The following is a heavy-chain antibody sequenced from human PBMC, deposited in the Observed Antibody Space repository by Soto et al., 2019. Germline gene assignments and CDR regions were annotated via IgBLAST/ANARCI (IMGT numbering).Heavy chain of an antibody. V-gene: IGHV4-28*01. CDR3: ARKGSGVYGMDV. CDR1: GYSMSTSNW. J-gene: IGHJ6*02. CDR2: IYQSGST. Sequence: PSQTLSLTYGGSGYSMSTSNWWGWIRQPAGKRLEWIGYIYQSGSTYYNPSLKSRVTMSVDTSKNQFSLKLSSVTAVDSAVYYCARKGSGVYGMDVWGQGTTVT. D-gene: IGHD3-10*01.